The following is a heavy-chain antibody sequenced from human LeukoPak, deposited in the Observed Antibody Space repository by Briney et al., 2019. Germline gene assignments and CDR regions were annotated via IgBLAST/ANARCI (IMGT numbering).Heavy chain of an antibody. J-gene: IGHJ3*02. CDR2: ISYDGSNK. V-gene: IGHV3-30-3*01. Sequence: PGGSLRLSCAASGFTFSSYAMHWVRQAPGKGLEWVAVISYDGSNKYYADSVKGRFTISRDNSKNTLYLQMNSLRAEDTALYYCAKGGITMIVVGAFDIWGQGTMVTVSS. CDR3: AKGGITMIVVGAFDI. D-gene: IGHD3-22*01. CDR1: GFTFSSYA.